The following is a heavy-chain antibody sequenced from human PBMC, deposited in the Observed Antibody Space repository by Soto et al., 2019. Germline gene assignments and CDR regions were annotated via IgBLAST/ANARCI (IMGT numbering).Heavy chain of an antibody. V-gene: IGHV4-34*01. CDR3: ATTKPSYTDAFNI. J-gene: IGHJ3*02. CDR2: INDSGST. Sequence: QVQLQQWGAGLLKPSETMSLTCAVYGGSCSGCYWSWIRQPPGKRLEWIGAINDSGSTNYNPSLKSRVTISVVTPKNQFSLKLSSLTAADTAGYNCATTKPSYTDAFNIWVRGTMVTASS. D-gene: IGHD2-2*02. CDR1: GGSCSGCY.